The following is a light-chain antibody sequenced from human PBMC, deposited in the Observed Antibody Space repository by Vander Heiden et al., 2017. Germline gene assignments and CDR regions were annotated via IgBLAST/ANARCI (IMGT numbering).Light chain of an antibody. CDR1: QSVSSSY. J-gene: IGKJ1*01. V-gene: IGKV3-20*01. Sequence: EIVLTQSPGTLSLSPGERATLSCRASQSVSSSYLAWYQQKPGQAPRLLIYSASSRATGIPDRFSGSGSGTDFTLTISRLEPEDFAVYYCQQNGSSPWTFGQGTKVEIK. CDR3: QQNGSSPWT. CDR2: SAS.